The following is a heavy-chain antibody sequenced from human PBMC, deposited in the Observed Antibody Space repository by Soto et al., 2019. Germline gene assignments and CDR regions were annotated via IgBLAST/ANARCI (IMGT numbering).Heavy chain of an antibody. CDR1: GFTFSTYA. V-gene: IGHV3-23*01. CDR3: AKNGDFWSWGMDV. D-gene: IGHD3-3*01. Sequence: PGGSLRLSCAASGFTFSTYAMTWFRQAPGKGLEWVSIISSSDDGTYYVDSVKGRFTISRDNSRNTLNLQMNSLRAEDTAVYYCAKNGDFWSWGMDVWGQGTTVTVSS. CDR2: ISSSDDGT. J-gene: IGHJ6*02.